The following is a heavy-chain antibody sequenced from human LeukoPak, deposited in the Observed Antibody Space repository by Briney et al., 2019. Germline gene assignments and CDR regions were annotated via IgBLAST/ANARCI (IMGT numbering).Heavy chain of an antibody. CDR1: GDSISGYY. D-gene: IGHD1-26*01. J-gene: IGHJ4*02. Sequence: SETLSLTCSVFGDSISGYYWSWIRQPPGKGLEWIAWIFYTGSTNYNPSLKSRVSISVDTSKNHLSLKLSSVTAADTAVYYCARGNSGNYCHYFDYWGQGTLVTVSS. V-gene: IGHV4-59*08. CDR3: ARGNSGNYCHYFDY. CDR2: IFYTGST.